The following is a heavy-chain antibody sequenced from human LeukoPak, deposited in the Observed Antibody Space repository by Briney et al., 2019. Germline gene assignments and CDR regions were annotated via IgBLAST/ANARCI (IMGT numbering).Heavy chain of an antibody. D-gene: IGHD3-22*01. V-gene: IGHV3-30-3*01. CDR1: GFTFSSYA. J-gene: IGHJ4*02. CDR3: ARGGSITMIVVVITGYFDY. CDR2: ISYDGSNK. Sequence: GGSLRLSCAASGFTFSSYAMHWVRQAPGKGLEWVAVISYDGSNKYYADSVKGRFTISRDNSKNTLYLQMNSLRAEDTAVYYCARGGSITMIVVVITGYFDYWGQGTLVTVSS.